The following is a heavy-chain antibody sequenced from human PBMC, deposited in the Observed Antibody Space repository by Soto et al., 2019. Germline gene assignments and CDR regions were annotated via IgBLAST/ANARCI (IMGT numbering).Heavy chain of an antibody. J-gene: IGHJ4*02. CDR2: IKQDGSEK. D-gene: IGHD3-9*01. CDR1: GFTFSSYW. CDR3: ASYYQGYYDILTGYYRVVGYFDY. Sequence: GGSLRPSCAASGFTFSSYWMSWVRQAPGKGLEWVANIKQDGSEKYYVDSVKGRFTISRDNAKNSLYLQMNSLRAEDTAVYYCASYYQGYYDILTGYYRVVGYFDYWGQGTLVTVSS. V-gene: IGHV3-7*01.